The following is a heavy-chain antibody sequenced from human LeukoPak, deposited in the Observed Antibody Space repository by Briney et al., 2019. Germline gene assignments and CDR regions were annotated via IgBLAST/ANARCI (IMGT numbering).Heavy chain of an antibody. Sequence: GGSLRLSCAASGFTFSSYGMHWVRQAPGKGLEWVAFIRYVGSNKYYAGSVKGRFTISRDNSKNTRYLQMNSLRAEDTAVYYCAKGEFADAFDIWGQGTMVTVSS. CDR1: GFTFSSYG. V-gene: IGHV3-30*02. D-gene: IGHD3-10*01. CDR3: AKGEFADAFDI. J-gene: IGHJ3*02. CDR2: IRYVGSNK.